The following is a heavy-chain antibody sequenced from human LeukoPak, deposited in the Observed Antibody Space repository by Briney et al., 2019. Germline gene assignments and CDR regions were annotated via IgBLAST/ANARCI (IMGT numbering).Heavy chain of an antibody. Sequence: PGGSLRLSCAASGFTFSSYWMHWVRQGPGKGLEWVSRIKSDGSSTRYADSVKGRFTVSRDNAKNTLYLQMNSLRAEDTAVYFCACGPTGFAWGQGTLVTVSS. V-gene: IGHV3-74*01. CDR3: ACGPTGFA. CDR1: GFTFSSYW. D-gene: IGHD1-14*01. J-gene: IGHJ5*02. CDR2: IKSDGSST.